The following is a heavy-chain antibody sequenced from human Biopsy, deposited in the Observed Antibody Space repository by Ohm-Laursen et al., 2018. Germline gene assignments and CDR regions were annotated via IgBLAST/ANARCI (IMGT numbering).Heavy chain of an antibody. CDR1: GFTLSDG. V-gene: IGHV3-23*01. D-gene: IGHD3-22*01. CDR2: ITTDSGRI. Sequence: SLRLSCAASGFTLSDGMTWVRQAPGKGLEWVSSITTDSGRIFYADSVRGRFTISRDNSKNTLYLQMNSLRAEDTAFYYCAKDLASGSGYYWYFDFWGRGTLVTVSS. J-gene: IGHJ2*01. CDR3: AKDLASGSGYYWYFDF.